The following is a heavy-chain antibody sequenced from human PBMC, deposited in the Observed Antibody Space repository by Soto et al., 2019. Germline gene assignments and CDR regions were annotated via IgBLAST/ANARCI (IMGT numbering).Heavy chain of an antibody. J-gene: IGHJ4*02. V-gene: IGHV1-46*01. CDR3: ARSIVVVTSFDY. CDR1: GYIFTSYY. CDR2: INPSGDST. Sequence: ASVKVSCKASGYIFTSYYMHWVRQAPGQGLEWMGIINPSGDSTTYAQKFQGRVTMTRDTSTSTAYMELSSLRSEDTAVYYCARSIVVVTSFDYWGQGTLVTVSS. D-gene: IGHD3-22*01.